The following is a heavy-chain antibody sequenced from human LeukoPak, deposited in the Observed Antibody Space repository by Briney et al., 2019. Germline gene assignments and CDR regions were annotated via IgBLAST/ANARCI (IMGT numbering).Heavy chain of an antibody. V-gene: IGHV4-61*02. Sequence: PSETLSLTCIVSGGSISSGSYYWSWLRQPAWKGLEGIGRIYTSGSTNYNPSLKSRVTISVDPSKTQFSLKLSSVTAADTSVYYCARVVDDILTRYSSNYFAPWGQGTLVTVSS. D-gene: IGHD3-9*01. CDR2: IYTSGST. CDR3: ARVVDDILTRYSSNYFAP. CDR1: GGSISSGSYY. J-gene: IGHJ5*02.